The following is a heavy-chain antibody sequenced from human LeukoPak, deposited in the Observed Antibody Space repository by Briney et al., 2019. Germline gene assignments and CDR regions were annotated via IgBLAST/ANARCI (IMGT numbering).Heavy chain of an antibody. CDR3: TTELLWFGELSDY. J-gene: IGHJ4*02. CDR2: IKQDGSEK. Sequence: GGSLRLSCAASGFTVSSNYMSWVRQAPGKGLEWVANIKQDGSEKYYVDSVKGRFTISRDNSKNTLYLQMNSLKTEDTAVYYCTTELLWFGELSDYWGQGTLVTVSS. D-gene: IGHD3-10*01. CDR1: GFTVSSNY. V-gene: IGHV3-7*03.